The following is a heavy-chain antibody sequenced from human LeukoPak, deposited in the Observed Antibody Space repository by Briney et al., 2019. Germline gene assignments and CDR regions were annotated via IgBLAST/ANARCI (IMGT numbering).Heavy chain of an antibody. Sequence: SETLSLTCTVSGGSISSYYWSWIRQPAGKGLEWIGEINHSGSTNYNPSLKSRVTISVDTSKNQFSLKLSSVTAADTAVYYCARGRITIFGVVTSYYYYYGMDVWGQGTTVTVSS. J-gene: IGHJ6*02. CDR1: GGSISSYY. CDR3: ARGRITIFGVVTSYYYYYGMDV. CDR2: INHSGST. D-gene: IGHD3-3*01. V-gene: IGHV4-34*01.